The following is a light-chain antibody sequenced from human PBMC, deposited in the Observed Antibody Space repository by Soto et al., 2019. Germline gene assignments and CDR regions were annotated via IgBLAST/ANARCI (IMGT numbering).Light chain of an antibody. CDR2: AAS. Sequence: DIQMTQSPSSLSASVGDRVTITCRASQSISSYLNWYQQKPGKAAKLLIYAASTLQSGVPSRFSGSGSETEFSLTISSLQTEDFATYYCQQSYSTPWTFGQGTKVDI. J-gene: IGKJ1*01. CDR3: QQSYSTPWT. V-gene: IGKV1-39*01. CDR1: QSISSY.